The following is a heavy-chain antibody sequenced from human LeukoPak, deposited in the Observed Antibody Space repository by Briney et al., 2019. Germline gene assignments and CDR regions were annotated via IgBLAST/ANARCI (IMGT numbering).Heavy chain of an antibody. Sequence: ASVKVFCKASGYTFNSYGIRWVRHPSRQGLEGMGGISAYNCNTNYAQKLQGRVTMTTDTSTSTAYMELRSLRSDDTAVYYCARDLSTLATSISLIPIYYYMDVWGKGTTVTVS. CDR2: ISAYNCNT. CDR1: GYTFNSYG. D-gene: IGHD5-12*01. CDR3: ARDLSTLATSISLIPIYYYMDV. J-gene: IGHJ6*03. V-gene: IGHV1-18*01.